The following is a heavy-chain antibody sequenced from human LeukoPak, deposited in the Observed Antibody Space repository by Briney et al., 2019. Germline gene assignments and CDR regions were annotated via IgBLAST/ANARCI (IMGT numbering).Heavy chain of an antibody. CDR3: AREYYYDSSGYYHYWYFDL. J-gene: IGHJ2*01. D-gene: IGHD3-22*01. V-gene: IGHV1-46*01. CDR1: GYTFTSYY. Sequence: ASVKVSCKASGYTFTSYYMHWVRQAPGQGLEWMGIINPSGGSTSYAQKFQGRVTMTRDTSTSTVYVELSSLRSEDTAVYYCAREYYYDSSGYYHYWYFDLWGRGTLVTVSS. CDR2: INPSGGST.